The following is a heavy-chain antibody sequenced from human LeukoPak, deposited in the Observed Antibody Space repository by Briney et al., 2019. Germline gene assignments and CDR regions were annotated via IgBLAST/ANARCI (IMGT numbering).Heavy chain of an antibody. D-gene: IGHD3-10*01. CDR2: ISHSGST. CDR3: ARGYYGSGSYYKGNYFDY. Sequence: SETLSLTCAVSRYSISSGYNWGWIRQSPGKGLEWIGSISHSGSTYYNPSLNSRVTISVDTSKNEFSLNLSSVTAADTAVYYCARGYYGSGSYYKGNYFDYWGRGTLVTVSS. J-gene: IGHJ4*02. V-gene: IGHV4-38-2*01. CDR1: RYSISSGYN.